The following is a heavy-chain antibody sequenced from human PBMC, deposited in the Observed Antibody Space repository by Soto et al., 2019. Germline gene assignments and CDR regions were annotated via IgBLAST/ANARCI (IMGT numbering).Heavy chain of an antibody. J-gene: IGHJ4*02. CDR3: ARDQDIVVVPAAIGPPLDY. CDR1: GFTFSSYA. D-gene: IGHD2-2*02. Sequence: NPGGSLRLSCAASGFTFSSYAMSWVRQAPGKGLEWIGEINHSGSTNYNPSLKSRVTISVDTSKNQFSLKLSSVTAADTAVYYCARDQDIVVVPAAIGPPLDYWGQGTLVTVSS. V-gene: IGHV4-34*01. CDR2: INHSGST.